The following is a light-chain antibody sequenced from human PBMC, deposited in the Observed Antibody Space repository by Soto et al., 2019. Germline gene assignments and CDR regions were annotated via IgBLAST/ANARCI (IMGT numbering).Light chain of an antibody. CDR3: SAYTCSSTFYV. V-gene: IGLV2-14*01. J-gene: IGLJ1*01. CDR1: SSDVGGYNY. CDR2: DVS. Sequence: QSALTQPASVSGSPGQSITISCTGTSSDVGGYNYVSWYQQHPGKAPKLMIYDVSNRPSGVSDHFSGSKSGHTASLTISGLQAEGEYDYCCSAYTCSSTFYVFATGTKLTV.